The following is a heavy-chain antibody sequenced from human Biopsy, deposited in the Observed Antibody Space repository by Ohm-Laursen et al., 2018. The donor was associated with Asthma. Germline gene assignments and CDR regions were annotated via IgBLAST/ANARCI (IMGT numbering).Heavy chain of an antibody. Sequence: SLRLSCAAPGFTFGNFWMSWGRQTPGKGLEWVATINGDGSQKSYVDPVTGRFTISRDNSKNSLHLEMNSLRAEDTAVYFCARFVQARGGAFGGKGARVTVPS. J-gene: IGHJ1*01. CDR2: INGDGSQK. D-gene: IGHD3-16*01. CDR3: ARFVQARGGAF. V-gene: IGHV3-7*01. CDR1: GFTFGNFW.